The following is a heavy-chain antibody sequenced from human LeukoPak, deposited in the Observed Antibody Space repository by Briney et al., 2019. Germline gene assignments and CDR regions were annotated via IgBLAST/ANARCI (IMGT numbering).Heavy chain of an antibody. D-gene: IGHD4/OR15-4a*01. CDR1: GYPFTTYW. V-gene: IGHV5-51*01. CDR3: ARGFYGGYYYYYYMDV. CDR2: IYPGDSET. J-gene: IGHJ6*03. Sequence: GESLKISCQHSGYPFTTYWIGWVRQVPGKGLEWMGIIYPGDSETRYSPSFQGQVTISADRSISTAYLQWSSLKASDTAMYYCARGFYGGYYYYYYMDVWGKGTTVTVSS.